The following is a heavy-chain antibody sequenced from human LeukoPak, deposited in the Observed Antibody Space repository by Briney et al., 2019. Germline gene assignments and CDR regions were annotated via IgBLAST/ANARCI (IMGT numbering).Heavy chain of an antibody. CDR3: ARGVAYYDFWSGYYTGLGYYYMDV. CDR2: MNPNSGNT. V-gene: IGHV1-8*01. J-gene: IGHJ6*03. Sequence: ASVKVSCKASGYTFTSYDINWVRQATGQGLEWMGWMNPNSGNTGYAQKFQGRVTMTRNTSISTAYMELSSLRSEDTAVYYCARGVAYYDFWSGYYTGLGYYYMDVWGKGTTVTVSS. D-gene: IGHD3-3*01. CDR1: GYTFTSYD.